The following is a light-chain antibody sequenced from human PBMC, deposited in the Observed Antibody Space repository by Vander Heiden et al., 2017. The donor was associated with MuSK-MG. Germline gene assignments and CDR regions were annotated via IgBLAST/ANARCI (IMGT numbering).Light chain of an antibody. Sequence: DIQMTQSPSSLSASVRDRVTITCQASQDIGNYLTWYQQKPGKAPKLLIYDAFYLETGVPSRFRGTGSGTDFTFTISSPQPEDIATYYCQQYHNLPLTFGGGTKVEI. J-gene: IGKJ4*01. CDR3: QQYHNLPLT. CDR2: DAF. CDR1: QDIGNY. V-gene: IGKV1-33*01.